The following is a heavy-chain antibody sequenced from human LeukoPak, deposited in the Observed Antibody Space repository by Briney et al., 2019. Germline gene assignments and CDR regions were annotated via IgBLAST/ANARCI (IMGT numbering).Heavy chain of an antibody. CDR1: GGSISSGNYY. CDR2: IYTDGST. D-gene: IGHD6-19*01. Sequence: PSQTLSLTCTVSGGSISSGNYYWSWIRQPAGKGLEYIGRIYTDGSTHYNPSLKSRVTISVDTSRNQFSLSLCSVTAADTAVYYCARKAVTGYYFDYWGQGTLVTVSS. CDR3: ARKAVTGYYFDY. V-gene: IGHV4-61*02. J-gene: IGHJ4*02.